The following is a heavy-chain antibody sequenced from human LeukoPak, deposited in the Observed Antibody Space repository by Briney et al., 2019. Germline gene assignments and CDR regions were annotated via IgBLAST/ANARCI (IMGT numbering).Heavy chain of an antibody. Sequence: SETLSLTCTVSGGSISSGDYYWSWIRQPPGEGLEWNGYIYYSGSTYYNPSLKSRVTISVATSKNQFSLKLSSETAADTAVYYCASGYCNSTSCYGWFGELLARGAFDIWGQGTMVTVSS. CDR3: ASGYCNSTSCYGWFGELLARGAFDI. V-gene: IGHV4-30-4*01. J-gene: IGHJ3*02. CDR1: GGSISSGDYY. D-gene: IGHD2-2*01. CDR2: IYYSGST.